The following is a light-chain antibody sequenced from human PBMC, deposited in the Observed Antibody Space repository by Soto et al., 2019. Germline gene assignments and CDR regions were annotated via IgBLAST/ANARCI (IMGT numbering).Light chain of an antibody. V-gene: IGKV3D-20*02. J-gene: IGKJ4*02. CDR3: QQCGTSPRT. Sequence: IVLTQSPATLSVSPGERATLSCRASQRVDDGHLAWYQLRPGQAPRLLIYDASSRATGIPDRFSGSGSGTDCTLTISRLQTEDFAIYYCQQCGTSPRTFGGGTKVDIK. CDR2: DAS. CDR1: QRVDDGH.